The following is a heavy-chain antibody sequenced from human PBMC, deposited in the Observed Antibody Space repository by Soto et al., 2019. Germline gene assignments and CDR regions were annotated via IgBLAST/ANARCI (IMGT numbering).Heavy chain of an antibody. Sequence: GGSLRLSCAASGFTFSSYWMSWVRQAPGKGLEWVANIKQDGSEKYYVDSVKGRFTISRDNAKNSLYLQMNSLRAEDTAVYYCARPNMESKYSYGVGFDYWGQGTLVTVSS. V-gene: IGHV3-7*01. CDR3: ARPNMESKYSYGVGFDY. CDR2: IKQDGSEK. J-gene: IGHJ4*02. D-gene: IGHD5-18*01. CDR1: GFTFSSYW.